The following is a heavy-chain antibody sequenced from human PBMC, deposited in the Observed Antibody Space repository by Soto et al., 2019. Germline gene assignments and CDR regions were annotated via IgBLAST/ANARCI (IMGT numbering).Heavy chain of an antibody. V-gene: IGHV3-7*04. CDR3: ARDRNFFDSSGYFHDVFDI. J-gene: IGHJ3*02. CDR2: IKEDGSER. CDR1: GFTFSSYW. D-gene: IGHD3-22*01. Sequence: GGSLRLSCVASGFTFSSYWMTWVRQAPGKGLEWVANIKEDGSERYYVDSVKGRFTISRDNAENSLYLQMNSLRVEDTAVYYCARDRNFFDSSGYFHDVFDIWGQGTTVTVSS.